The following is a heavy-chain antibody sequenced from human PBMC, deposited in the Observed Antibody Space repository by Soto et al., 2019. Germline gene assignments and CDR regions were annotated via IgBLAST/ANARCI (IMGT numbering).Heavy chain of an antibody. D-gene: IGHD1-26*01. V-gene: IGHV3-30-3*01. CDR3: ARSIVGATPFDY. J-gene: IGHJ4*02. CDR2: ISYDGSNK. CDR1: GFTFSSYA. Sequence: QVQLVESGGGVVQPGRSLRLSCAASGFTFSSYAMHWVRQAPGKGLEWVAVISYDGSNKYYADSMKGRFTISRDNSKNTLYLQMNSLRAEDTAVYYCARSIVGATPFDYWGQGTLVTVSS.